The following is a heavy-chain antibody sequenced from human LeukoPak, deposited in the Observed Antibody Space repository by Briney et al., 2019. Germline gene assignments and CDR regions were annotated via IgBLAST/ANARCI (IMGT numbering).Heavy chain of an antibody. V-gene: IGHV4-39*01. Sequence: PSETLSLTCTVPGGSISSSSYYSGWNRQPPGKGLEWTGSINDSGITYYNPSLKSRVTISVDTSKNQFSLKLSSVTAADTAVYYCATAYYYDTSGYYLFDYWGQGTLVTVSS. CDR3: ATAYYYDTSGYYLFDY. D-gene: IGHD3-22*01. CDR1: GGSISSSSYY. CDR2: INDSGIT. J-gene: IGHJ4*02.